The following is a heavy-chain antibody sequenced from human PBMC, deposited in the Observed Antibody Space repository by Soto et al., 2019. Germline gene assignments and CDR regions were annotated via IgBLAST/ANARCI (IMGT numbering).Heavy chain of an antibody. Sequence: QVHLQESGPGLVKPSETLSLTCIVSGGSVTSGNYYWSWIRQSPGKGLEWMGYIYYGGSTDYNPSLKSRVTLSVDTSKTQFSLTLKSVTAADTAVYYCARESYGDYVYWGQGILVSVSS. V-gene: IGHV4-61*01. CDR3: ARESYGDYVY. CDR1: GGSVTSGNYY. CDR2: IYYGGST. D-gene: IGHD4-17*01. J-gene: IGHJ4*02.